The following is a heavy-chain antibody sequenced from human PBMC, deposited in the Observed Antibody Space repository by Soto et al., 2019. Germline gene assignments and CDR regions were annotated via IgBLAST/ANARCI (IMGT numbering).Heavy chain of an antibody. D-gene: IGHD3-3*01. CDR1: GYTFTSYG. CDR2: ISAYNGNT. Sequence: ASVKVSCKASGYTFTSYGIRWVRQAPGQGLEWMGWISAYNGNTNYAQKLQGRVTMTTDTSTSTAYMELRSLRSDDTAVYYCARLGRSYDFWSGYQDDAFDIWGQGTMVTVSS. V-gene: IGHV1-18*01. CDR3: ARLGRSYDFWSGYQDDAFDI. J-gene: IGHJ3*02.